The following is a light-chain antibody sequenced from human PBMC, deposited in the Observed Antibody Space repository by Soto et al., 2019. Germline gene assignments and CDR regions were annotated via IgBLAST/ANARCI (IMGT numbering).Light chain of an antibody. J-gene: IGKJ2*01. Sequence: DIQMTQSPSSLSASVGDRVTITCWASQNIGTQLNWYQHKPGKAPTVVIYTASTLQSGVPSRFSGSGSGTDFTLTISSLQPEDAATYYCQQSYSSLVYNFGPGTKLEIK. CDR3: QQSYSSLVYN. CDR2: TAS. V-gene: IGKV1-39*01. CDR1: QNIGTQ.